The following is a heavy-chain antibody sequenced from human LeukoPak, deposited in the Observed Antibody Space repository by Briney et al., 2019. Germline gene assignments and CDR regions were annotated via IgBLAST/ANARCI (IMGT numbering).Heavy chain of an antibody. J-gene: IGHJ5*02. CDR2: IYTSGST. Sequence: SETLSLTCTVSGGSISSYYWSWIRQPAGKGLEWIGRIYTSGSTNYNPSLKSRVTMSVDTSKNQFSLKLSSVTAADTAVYYCARGFGSKYCSSTSCRNWFDPWGQGTLVTVSS. V-gene: IGHV4-4*07. CDR3: ARGFGSKYCSSTSCRNWFDP. CDR1: GGSISSYY. D-gene: IGHD2-2*01.